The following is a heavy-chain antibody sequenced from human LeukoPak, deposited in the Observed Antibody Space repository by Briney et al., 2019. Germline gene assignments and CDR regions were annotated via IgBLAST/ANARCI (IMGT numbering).Heavy chain of an antibody. D-gene: IGHD1-14*01. Sequence: ASVTVSCTASGYTFTASYMQWARQAPGQGLEWMGRINPSNGDTEYEQKFQGRVTITRDTSISTVYMELSRLTSDDTAVYYCARSWYGMDVWGQGTTVTVSS. CDR1: GYTFTASY. CDR2: INPSNGDT. J-gene: IGHJ6*02. CDR3: ARSWYGMDV. V-gene: IGHV1-2*06.